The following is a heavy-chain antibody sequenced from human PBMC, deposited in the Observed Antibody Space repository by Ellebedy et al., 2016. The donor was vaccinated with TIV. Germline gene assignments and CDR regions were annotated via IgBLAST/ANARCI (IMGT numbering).Heavy chain of an antibody. CDR3: AKFREVLWFGDFTDY. V-gene: IGHV3-23*01. J-gene: IGHJ4*02. CDR2: ISGAGDST. CDR1: GFTFSKYA. Sequence: GESPKISCTASGFTFSKYAMGWVRRAPGKGLEWVSAISGAGDSTFYAGSVEGRFTVSRDNSKNTLYLQMNSLRVEDTAIYYCAKFREVLWFGDFTDYWGQGTLVTVSS. D-gene: IGHD3-10*01.